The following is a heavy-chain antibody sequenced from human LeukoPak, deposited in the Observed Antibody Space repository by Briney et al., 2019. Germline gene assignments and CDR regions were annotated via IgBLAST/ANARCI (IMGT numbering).Heavy chain of an antibody. V-gene: IGHV3-23*01. CDR1: GFTFSSYA. J-gene: IGHJ4*02. D-gene: IGHD3-22*01. CDR3: VKDSYYYDNSGYYYVKDH. Sequence: GGSLRLSCAASGFTFSSYAMNWVRQAPGKGLGWVSGISGSGGTTYYADSVQGRFTISRDNSKNMLYVQMNSLRADDTAIYYCVKDSYYYDNSGYYYVKDHWGQGTLVTVSS. CDR2: ISGSGGTT.